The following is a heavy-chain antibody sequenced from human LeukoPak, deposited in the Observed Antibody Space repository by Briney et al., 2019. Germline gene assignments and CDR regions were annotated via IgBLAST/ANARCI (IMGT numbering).Heavy chain of an antibody. CDR3: ARGLKRSMVRGVIISFGY. CDR2: MNPNSGNT. Sequence: GASVNVSCKASVYTFTSYDINWVRQATGQGLEWMGWMNPNSGNTGYAQKFQGRVTMTRNTSISKAYMELSSLRSEDTAVYYCARGLKRSMVRGVIISFGYWGQGTLVTVSS. CDR1: VYTFTSYD. V-gene: IGHV1-8*01. J-gene: IGHJ4*02. D-gene: IGHD3-10*01.